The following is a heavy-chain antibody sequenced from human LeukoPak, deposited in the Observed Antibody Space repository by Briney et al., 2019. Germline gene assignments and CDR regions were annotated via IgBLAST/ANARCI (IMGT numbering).Heavy chain of an antibody. CDR2: ISGDGGST. V-gene: IGHV3-43*02. J-gene: IGHJ6*03. CDR3: AKDGLYDFWSKFFYYMDV. CDR1: GFTFDDYA. Sequence: GGSLRLSCAASGFTFDDYAMHWVRQAPGKGLELVSLISGDGGSTYYADSVKGRFTISRDNSKNSLYLQMNSLRTEDTALYYCAKDGLYDFWSKFFYYMDVWGKGTTVTVSS. D-gene: IGHD3-3*01.